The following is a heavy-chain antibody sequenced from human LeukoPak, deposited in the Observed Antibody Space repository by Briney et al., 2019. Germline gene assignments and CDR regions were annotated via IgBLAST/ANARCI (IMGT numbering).Heavy chain of an antibody. V-gene: IGHV3-23*01. CDR1: GFTFTTYG. D-gene: IGHD5-18*01. J-gene: IGHJ4*02. Sequence: GGSLRLSCAASGFTFTTYGMSWVRQAPGKGLEWVSVISGSGDAAYYADSVKGRFTISRDNSKNTVSLQMNSLRAEDTANYYGASEDSRFDYWGQGTLVTVSS. CDR2: ISGSGDAA. CDR3: ASEDSRFDY.